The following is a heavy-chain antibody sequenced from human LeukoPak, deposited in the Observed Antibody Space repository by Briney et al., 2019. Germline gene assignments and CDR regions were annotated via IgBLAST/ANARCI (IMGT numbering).Heavy chain of an antibody. CDR3: ATPNPLWFGELVYPFDY. Sequence: ASVKVSCKVSGYTLTELSMHWVRQAPGKGLEWMGGFDPEDGETIYAQKFQGRVTMTEDTSTDTAYMELSSLRSEDTAVYYCATPNPLWFGELVYPFDYWGQGTLDTVSS. J-gene: IGHJ4*02. CDR1: GYTLTELS. CDR2: FDPEDGET. D-gene: IGHD3-10*01. V-gene: IGHV1-24*01.